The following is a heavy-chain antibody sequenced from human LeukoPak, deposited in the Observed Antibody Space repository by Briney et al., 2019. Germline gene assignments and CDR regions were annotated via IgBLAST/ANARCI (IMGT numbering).Heavy chain of an antibody. CDR3: ARHGATVTTRYYFDY. Sequence: PSETLSLTCTVSGGSISSSSYYWGWIRQTTGKGLEWIGSIYYSGSTYYNPSLKSRVTISVDTSKNQFSLKLSSVTAADTAVYYCARHGATVTTRYYFDYWGQGTLVTVSS. J-gene: IGHJ4*02. V-gene: IGHV4-39*01. CDR1: GGSISSSSYY. CDR2: IYYSGST. D-gene: IGHD4-17*01.